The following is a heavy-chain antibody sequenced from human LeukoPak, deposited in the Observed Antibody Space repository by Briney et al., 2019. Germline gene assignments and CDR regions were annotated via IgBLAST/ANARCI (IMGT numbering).Heavy chain of an antibody. CDR3: AKSLGLPYYLDY. J-gene: IGHJ4*02. CDR2: IWYDGSNK. D-gene: IGHD1-26*01. Sequence: PGGSLRLSCAASGFTFSSNGMHWVRQAPGKGLEWVAVIWYDGSNKYYADSVRGRFTISRDNSKNTLYLQMNSLRAEDTAVYYCAKSLGLPYYLDYWGQGTLVTVSS. CDR1: GFTFSSNG. V-gene: IGHV3-33*06.